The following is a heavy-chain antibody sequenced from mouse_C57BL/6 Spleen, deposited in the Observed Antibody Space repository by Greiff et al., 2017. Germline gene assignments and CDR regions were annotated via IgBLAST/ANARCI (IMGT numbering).Heavy chain of an antibody. CDR3: AGDYDY. J-gene: IGHJ2*01. CDR2: IDPADSYT. CDR1: GYTFTSYW. V-gene: IGHV1-50*01. D-gene: IGHD2-4*01. Sequence: VQLQQPGAELVKPGASVKLSCKASGYTFTSYWMQWVKQRPGQGLEWIGEIDPADSYTNYNQKFKGKATFTVDTSSSTAYMQRSSLTSEDSAVDYCAGDYDYWGQGTTLTVSS.